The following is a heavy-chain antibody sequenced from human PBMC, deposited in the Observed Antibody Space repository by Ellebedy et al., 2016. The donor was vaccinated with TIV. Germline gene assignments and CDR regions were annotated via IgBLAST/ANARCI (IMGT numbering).Heavy chain of an antibody. CDR1: GFSFRSYW. Sequence: PGGSLRLSCAASGFSFRSYWMSWVRQAPGKGLAWVANIYQVGGEQHYVDSVKGRFTISRDNAKNSMFLQMNSLRAEDTGMYYCARRGSYGDYLVQVNSWFDLWGQGTLVTVSS. V-gene: IGHV3-7*01. CDR2: IYQVGGEQ. CDR3: ARRGSYGDYLVQVNSWFDL. J-gene: IGHJ5*02. D-gene: IGHD4-17*01.